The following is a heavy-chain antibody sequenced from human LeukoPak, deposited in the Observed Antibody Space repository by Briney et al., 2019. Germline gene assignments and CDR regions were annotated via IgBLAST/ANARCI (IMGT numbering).Heavy chain of an antibody. J-gene: IGHJ4*02. CDR3: AGGGYYDTSTCDY. V-gene: IGHV4-59*01. D-gene: IGHD3-22*01. CDR1: GGSISGYY. Sequence: SETLSLTCTVSGGSISGYYWSWIRQPPGKGLEWIGYIYYSGSTSYNPSLRSRVTISVDMSKNQFSLRLSSVTAADTAVYYCAGGGYYDTSTCDYWGQGTLVTVSS. CDR2: IYYSGST.